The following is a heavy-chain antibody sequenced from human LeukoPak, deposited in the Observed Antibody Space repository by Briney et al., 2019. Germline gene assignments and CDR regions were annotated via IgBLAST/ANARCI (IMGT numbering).Heavy chain of an antibody. D-gene: IGHD1-26*01. V-gene: IGHV1-18*01. CDR2: ISAYNGNT. CDR3: ARARGNSGRYYFDY. CDR1: GYTFTSYG. Sequence: ASVKVSCKASGYTFTSYGITWVRQAPGQGLEWMGWISAYNGNTNYAQKLQGRVTMTTDTSTSTAYMELRSLRSEDTAVYYCARARGNSGRYYFDYWGQGTLVTVSS. J-gene: IGHJ4*02.